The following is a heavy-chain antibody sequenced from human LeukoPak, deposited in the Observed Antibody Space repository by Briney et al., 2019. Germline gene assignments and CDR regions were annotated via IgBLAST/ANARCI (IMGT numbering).Heavy chain of an antibody. CDR1: GYTFTTYY. D-gene: IGHD2-15*01. J-gene: IGHJ3*02. Sequence: ASVKVSCKASGYTFTTYYIHWVRQAPGQGLEWMGIINPSGGSTSYAQKFQGRVTMTRNTSISTAYMELSSLRSEDTAVYYCARGSGVVPRWRAFDIWGQGTMATVSS. V-gene: IGHV1-46*01. CDR2: INPSGGST. CDR3: ARGSGVVPRWRAFDI.